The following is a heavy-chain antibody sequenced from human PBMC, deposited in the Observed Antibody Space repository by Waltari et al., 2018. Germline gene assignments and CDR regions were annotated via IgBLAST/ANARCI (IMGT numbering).Heavy chain of an antibody. CDR3: ARHFWSGSVYFDY. V-gene: IGHV4-38-2*02. CDR1: GYTFTSYG. Sequence: QVQLVQSGAEVKKPGASVKVSCKASGYTFTSYGISWVRQAPGQGLEWIGSIYHSGSTYYNPSLKSRVTISVDTSKNQFSLKLSSVTAADTAVYYCARHFWSGSVYFDYWGQGTLVTVSS. CDR2: SIYHSGST. J-gene: IGHJ4*02. D-gene: IGHD3-3*02.